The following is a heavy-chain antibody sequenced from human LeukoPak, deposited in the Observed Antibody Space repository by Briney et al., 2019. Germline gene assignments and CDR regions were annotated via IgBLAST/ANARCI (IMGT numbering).Heavy chain of an antibody. CDR1: GYTFSSYY. CDR2: INPSDGST. J-gene: IGHJ4*02. V-gene: IGHV1-46*03. Sequence: ASVKVSCKASGYTFSSYYMHWVRQSPGQGLEWMGIINPSDGSTSYAQKFQGRVTMTRDTSTSTVYMELSSLRSEDTAVYYCARDGQQLVEGAIDYWGQGTLVTVSS. CDR3: ARDGQQLVEGAIDY. D-gene: IGHD6-13*01.